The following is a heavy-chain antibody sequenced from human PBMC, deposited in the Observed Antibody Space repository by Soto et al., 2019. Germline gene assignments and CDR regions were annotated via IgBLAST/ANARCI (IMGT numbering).Heavy chain of an antibody. CDR2: IYTGGST. Sequence: SETLSLTCTVSGGSISSYYWSWIRQPAGKGLEWIGRIYTGGSTNYSPSLKSRVTMSVDTPKNQFSLKLTSVTAADTAVYYCARARIVVAGTIVDYWGQGTLVTVSS. D-gene: IGHD6-19*01. V-gene: IGHV4-4*07. J-gene: IGHJ4*02. CDR1: GGSISSYY. CDR3: ARARIVVAGTIVDY.